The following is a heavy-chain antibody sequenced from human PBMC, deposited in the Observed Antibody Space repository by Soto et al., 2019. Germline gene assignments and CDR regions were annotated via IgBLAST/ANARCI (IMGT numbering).Heavy chain of an antibody. CDR1: GGSVTSYY. CDR2: IYHSGIT. Sequence: KPSESMSLTCTVSGGSVTSYYWSWIGQAPGKGLEWIGDIYHSGITKYNPSLKRRVTISVDTSKNQFSLKLSSVSAADTAVYYCAREDHIGGFYFDYWGQGTLVTVSS. V-gene: IGHV4-59*02. J-gene: IGHJ4*02. CDR3: AREDHIGGFYFDY. D-gene: IGHD3-16*01.